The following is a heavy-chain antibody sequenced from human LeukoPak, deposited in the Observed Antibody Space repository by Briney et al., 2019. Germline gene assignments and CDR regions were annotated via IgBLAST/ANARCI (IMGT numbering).Heavy chain of an antibody. CDR3: AKDNYGLDV. J-gene: IGHJ6*02. V-gene: IGHV3-23*01. CDR2: ISGSGGST. CDR1: GLTFSTYA. Sequence: GGSLRLSCAASGLTFSTYAMSWVRQAPGKGLEWVSGISGSGGSTYYADSVKGRFTISRDNSKNTLFLQINSLRIEDTAVYYCAKDNYGLDVWGQGTTVTVS.